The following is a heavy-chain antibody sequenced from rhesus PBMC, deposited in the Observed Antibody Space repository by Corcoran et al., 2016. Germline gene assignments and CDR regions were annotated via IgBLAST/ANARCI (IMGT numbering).Heavy chain of an antibody. D-gene: IGHD1-38*01. CDR3: ARHCGPGGAFDF. CDR1: GGSINTYTW. J-gene: IGHJ3*01. Sequence: QVQLQESGPGLVKPSETLSLPCAVPGGSINTYTWWNWIRQSPGKGLEWIGNIGGDRGGTNYTPSLMSRATISKDTSQSHFSLKLTSVTAADTAVYYCARHCGPGGAFDFWGQGLRVTVSS. CDR2: IGGDRGGT. V-gene: IGHV4-65*02.